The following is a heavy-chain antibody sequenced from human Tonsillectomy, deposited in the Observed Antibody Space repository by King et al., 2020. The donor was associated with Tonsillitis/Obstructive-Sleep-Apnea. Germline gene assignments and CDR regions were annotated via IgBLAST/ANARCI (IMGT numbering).Heavy chain of an antibody. J-gene: IGHJ4*02. CDR3: ARDFFDTSGSFAY. CDR1: GYTFTIYY. D-gene: IGHD3-22*01. V-gene: IGHV1-46*01. Sequence: QLVQSGAEVKKPGASVKVSCKASGYTFTIYYIHWVRQAPGQGLEWMGIINPSGGSTSYAQKFQGRVTMTRDTSTSTVYMELSSLRSDDTAVYYCARDFFDTSGSFAYWGQGTLVTVSS. CDR2: INPSGGST.